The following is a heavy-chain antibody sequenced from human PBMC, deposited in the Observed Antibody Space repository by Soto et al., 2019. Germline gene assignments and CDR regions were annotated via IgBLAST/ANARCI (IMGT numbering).Heavy chain of an antibody. CDR3: ARAPVHYDILTGYYYYMDV. CDR2: IKQDGSER. CDR1: GFSFSTYW. D-gene: IGHD3-9*01. Sequence: PGGSLRLSCAGSGFSFSTYWMHWVRQAPGKGLEWVANIKQDGSERYYVDSVKGRFTISRDNTKDSLYLQMNSLRAEDTAVYYCARAPVHYDILTGYYYYMDVWGKGTTVTVSS. J-gene: IGHJ6*03. V-gene: IGHV3-7*01.